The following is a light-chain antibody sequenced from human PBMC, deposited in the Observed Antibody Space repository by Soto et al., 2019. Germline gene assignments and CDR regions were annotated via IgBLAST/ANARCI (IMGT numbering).Light chain of an antibody. CDR1: SSDFGSYNF. CDR3: FSFKSTHTHV. J-gene: IGLJ1*01. CDR2: ETS. Sequence: QSVLTQPASVSGSPGQSVTISCTGTSSDFGSYNFVSWYQRHPGKVPKVIIYETSKRPSGVSDRFSGSKSGNTASLTISGLQAEDEADYYCFSFKSTHTHVFGSGTKLTVL. V-gene: IGLV2-23*01.